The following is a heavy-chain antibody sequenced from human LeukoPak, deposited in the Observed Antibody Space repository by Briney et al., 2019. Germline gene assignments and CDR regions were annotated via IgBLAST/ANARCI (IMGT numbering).Heavy chain of an antibody. Sequence: GGSLRLSCAASGFTFSNYGMHWVRQAPGKGLEWVAVISYDGSNKYYADSVKGRFTISGDNSKNTLYLQMNSLRAEDTAVYYCAKSNIGNTMIVVLDYWSQGTLVTVSS. CDR3: AKSNIGNTMIVVLDY. D-gene: IGHD3-22*01. CDR2: ISYDGSNK. V-gene: IGHV3-30*18. J-gene: IGHJ4*02. CDR1: GFTFSNYG.